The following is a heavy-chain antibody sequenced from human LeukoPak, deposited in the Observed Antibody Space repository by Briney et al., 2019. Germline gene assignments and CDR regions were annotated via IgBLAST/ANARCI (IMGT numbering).Heavy chain of an antibody. V-gene: IGHV3-23*01. J-gene: IGHJ4*02. CDR2: ISGSGGST. Sequence: GGSLRLSCAASGFTFSSYAMSWVRQAPGKGLEWVSAISGSGGSTYYADSVKGRFTISRDNAKNSLYLQMNSLRAEDTAVYYCARSSIAVAAYWGQGTLVTVSS. CDR1: GFTFSSYA. CDR3: ARSSIAVAAY. D-gene: IGHD6-19*01.